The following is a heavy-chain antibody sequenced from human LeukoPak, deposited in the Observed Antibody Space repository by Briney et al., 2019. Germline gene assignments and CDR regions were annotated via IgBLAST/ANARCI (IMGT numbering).Heavy chain of an antibody. Sequence: KVSCKASGYTFSSYWIGWVRQMPGKGLEWMGIIYPGDSETRYSPSFQGQVTISADKSISTAYLQWSSLKASDTAMYYCAGALVGAAPAFDIWGPGTMVTVSS. CDR2: IYPGDSET. V-gene: IGHV5-51*01. D-gene: IGHD1-26*01. CDR3: AGALVGAAPAFDI. J-gene: IGHJ3*02. CDR1: GYTFSSYW.